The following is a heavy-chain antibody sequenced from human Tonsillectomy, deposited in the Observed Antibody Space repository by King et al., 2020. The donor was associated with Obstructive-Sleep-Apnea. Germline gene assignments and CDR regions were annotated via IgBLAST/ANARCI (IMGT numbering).Heavy chain of an antibody. D-gene: IGHD5-12*01. J-gene: IGHJ4*02. CDR2: IYWDDDK. CDR1: GFSLSTSGVG. CDR3: AHLDIVAKYFDY. Sequence: ITLKESGPTLVKPTQTLTLTCTFSGFSLSTSGVGVGWSRQPPGKALEWLALIYWDDDKRYSPSLKSRLTITKDTSKNQVVLTMTNMDPVDTATYYCAHLDIVAKYFDYWGQGTLVTVSS. V-gene: IGHV2-5*02.